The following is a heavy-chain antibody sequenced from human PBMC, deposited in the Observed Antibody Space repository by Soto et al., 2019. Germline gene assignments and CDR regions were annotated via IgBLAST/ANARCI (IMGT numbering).Heavy chain of an antibody. CDR1: GFTFSSYA. J-gene: IGHJ4*02. V-gene: IGHV3-23*01. CDR3: AKRRDSSAYYPPDFDY. D-gene: IGHD3-22*01. CDR2: ISGSGGST. Sequence: GGSLRLSCAASGFTFSSYAMNWVRQAPGKGLEWVSTISGSGGSTYYADSVKGRFTISRDNSKNTLHLQMNSLRAEDTAVYYCAKRRDSSAYYPPDFDYWGLGTLVTVSS.